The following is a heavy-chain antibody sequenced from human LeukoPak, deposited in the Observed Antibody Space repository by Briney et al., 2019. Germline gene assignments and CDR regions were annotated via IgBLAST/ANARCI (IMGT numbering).Heavy chain of an antibody. V-gene: IGHV1-18*01. CDR3: ARDELRFGELLRFGY. CDR1: GYTFTNYG. CDR2: ISAYNGNT. J-gene: IGHJ4*02. D-gene: IGHD3-10*01. Sequence: ASVKVSCKASGYTFTNYGISWVRQAPGQGLEWMGWISAYNGNTNYAQKFQGRVTMTTDTSTSTAYMGLRSLRSDDTAVYYCARDELRFGELLRFGYWGQGTLVTVSS.